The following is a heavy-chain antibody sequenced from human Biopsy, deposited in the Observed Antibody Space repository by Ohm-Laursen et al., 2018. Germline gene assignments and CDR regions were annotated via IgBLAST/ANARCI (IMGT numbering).Heavy chain of an antibody. Sequence: SQTLSLTCPVSGGSISSSTTYYWAWLRQPPGKGLEWIGSIYNTETTFYNPSLKSRVTISVNTSTNQFSLKVSSETAADTALYFCARHPTGFWFDPWGHGTLVTVSS. CDR2: IYNTETT. CDR1: GGSISSSTTYY. CDR3: ARHPTGFWFDP. V-gene: IGHV4-39*01. J-gene: IGHJ5*02.